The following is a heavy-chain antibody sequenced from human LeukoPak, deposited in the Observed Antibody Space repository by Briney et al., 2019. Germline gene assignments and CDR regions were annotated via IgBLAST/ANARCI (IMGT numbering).Heavy chain of an antibody. D-gene: IGHD4-17*01. CDR1: GGTFSSYA. V-gene: IGHV1-69*04. CDR2: IIPILGIA. J-gene: IGHJ4*02. Sequence: SVKVSCKASGGTFSSYAISWVRQAPGQGLEWMGRIIPILGIANYAQKFQGRVTITADKSTSTAYMELSSLRSEDTAVYYCARALDYGDYGTPPDYWGQGTLVTVSS. CDR3: ARALDYGDYGTPPDY.